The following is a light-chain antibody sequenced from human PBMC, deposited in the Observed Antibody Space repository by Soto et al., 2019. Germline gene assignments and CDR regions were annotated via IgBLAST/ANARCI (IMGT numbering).Light chain of an antibody. Sequence: EIVLTQSPATLSLSPGERATLSCRASQSVSSYLAWYQQKPGQAPRLLIYDASNRATGIPARFSGSGSGTDFTLTISSLEPEDFAVYYCQKRSNRYTFGQGTKLEIK. V-gene: IGKV3-11*01. CDR2: DAS. CDR3: QKRSNRYT. J-gene: IGKJ2*01. CDR1: QSVSSY.